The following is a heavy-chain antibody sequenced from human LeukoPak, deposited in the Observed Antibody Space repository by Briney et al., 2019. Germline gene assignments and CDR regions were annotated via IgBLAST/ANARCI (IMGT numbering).Heavy chain of an antibody. V-gene: IGHV3-23*01. CDR3: ATRANFPYCSGGSCIDY. Sequence: TGGSLRLSCAASGFTFSSYAMSWVRQAPGKGLEWVSAISGSGGSTYYADSVKGRFTISRDNSKNTLYLQMNSLRAEDTAVYYYATRANFPYCSGGSCIDYWGQGTLVTVSS. D-gene: IGHD2-15*01. CDR1: GFTFSSYA. CDR2: ISGSGGST. J-gene: IGHJ4*02.